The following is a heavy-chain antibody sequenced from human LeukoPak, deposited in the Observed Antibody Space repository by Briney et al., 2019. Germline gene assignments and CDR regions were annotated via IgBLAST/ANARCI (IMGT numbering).Heavy chain of an antibody. Sequence: GASVKVSCTSSGYTFTSLGVTWVRQAPGQGLEWMGWITTYHVNTKYAQKFHGRVTMTTDTSTSTVYMELRSLTSDDTAVYYCARVGGSSNFDYWGQGTPVTVSS. V-gene: IGHV1-18*01. CDR2: ITTYHVNT. CDR3: ARVGGSSNFDY. J-gene: IGHJ4*02. CDR1: GYTFTSLG. D-gene: IGHD1-26*01.